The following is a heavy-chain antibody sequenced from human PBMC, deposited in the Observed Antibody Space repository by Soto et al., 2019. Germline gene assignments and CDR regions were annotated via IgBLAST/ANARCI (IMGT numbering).Heavy chain of an antibody. CDR3: AKDPSRIAVAGTFDY. CDR2: ISYDGSNK. D-gene: IGHD6-19*01. J-gene: IGHJ4*02. Sequence: HPGGSLRLSCAASGFTFSSYGMHWVRQAPGKGLEWVAVISYDGSNKYYADSVKGRFTISRDNSKNTLNLQMNSLRAEDTAVYYCAKDPSRIAVAGTFDYWGQGTLVTVSS. V-gene: IGHV3-30*18. CDR1: GFTFSSYG.